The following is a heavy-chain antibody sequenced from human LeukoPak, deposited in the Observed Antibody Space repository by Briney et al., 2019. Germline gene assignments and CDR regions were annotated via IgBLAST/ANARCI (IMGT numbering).Heavy chain of an antibody. D-gene: IGHD3-10*01. J-gene: IGHJ4*02. CDR1: GFTFSTDW. CDR2: IKHDGREK. V-gene: IGHV3-7*01. CDR3: ARFRALDY. Sequence: PGGSLRLSCVASGFTFSTDWMSWVRQAPGKGLEWVANIKHDGREKYYVESVKGRFTISRDNAKNSLYLQMNSLRAEETAVYYCARFRALDYWGQGSLVTVSS.